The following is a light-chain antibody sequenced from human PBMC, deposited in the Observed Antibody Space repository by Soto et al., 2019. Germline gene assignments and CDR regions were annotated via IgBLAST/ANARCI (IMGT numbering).Light chain of an antibody. CDR1: SSDVGGYNY. V-gene: IGLV2-14*01. CDR3: SPYTSSSTHV. Sequence: QSVLTQPASVSGSPGQSITISCTGTSSDVGGYNYVSWYQQHPGKAPKLMIYEVSNRPSGVSNRFSGSKSGNTASLTISGLQAEDEADYYCSPYTSSSTHVFGTGTKVTVL. CDR2: EVS. J-gene: IGLJ1*01.